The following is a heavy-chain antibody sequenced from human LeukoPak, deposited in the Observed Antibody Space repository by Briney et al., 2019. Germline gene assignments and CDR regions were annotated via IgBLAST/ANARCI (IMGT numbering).Heavy chain of an antibody. J-gene: IGHJ4*02. CDR2: INTKTEKT. CDR1: GYSFNKYA. D-gene: IGHD4-11*01. CDR3: ARTVTTRLFYFDY. Sequence: ASVKVSCKASGYSFNKYAMNWVRQVPGKGLEWMGWINTKTEKTTYAQAFTGRFVFSLDTSVNTAYLQIDSLQADDTAVYYCARTVTTRLFYFDYWGQGSLVTVSS. V-gene: IGHV7-4-1*01.